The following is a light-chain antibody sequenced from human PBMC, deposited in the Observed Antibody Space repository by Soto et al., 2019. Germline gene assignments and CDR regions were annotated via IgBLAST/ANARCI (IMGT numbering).Light chain of an antibody. J-gene: IGKJ1*01. CDR3: QQYNNWPPRGT. Sequence: EIVMTQSPATLSVSPGERATLSCRASQSVTSNLAWYQQKPGQAPRLLIYGASTRATGIPARFSGSGSGTEVTLTISSLQSEDFAVYYWQQYNNWPPRGTFGQGTKVEIK. CDR2: GAS. CDR1: QSVTSN. V-gene: IGKV3-15*01.